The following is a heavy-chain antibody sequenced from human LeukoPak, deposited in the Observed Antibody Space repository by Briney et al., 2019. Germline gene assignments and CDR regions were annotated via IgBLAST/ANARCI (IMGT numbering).Heavy chain of an antibody. CDR1: GFTFSSYS. Sequence: GGSLRLSCAASGFTFSSYSMNWVRQAPGKGLEWVSSISSSSSYIYYADSVKGRFTISRDNAKNSLYLQMNSLRAEDTAVYYCARLYCSSTSCYHNDYWGQGTLVTVSS. CDR3: ARLYCSSTSCYHNDY. D-gene: IGHD2-2*01. V-gene: IGHV3-21*01. J-gene: IGHJ4*02. CDR2: ISSSSSYI.